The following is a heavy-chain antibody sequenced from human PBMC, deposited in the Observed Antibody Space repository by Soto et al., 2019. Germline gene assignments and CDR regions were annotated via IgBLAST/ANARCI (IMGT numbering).Heavy chain of an antibody. D-gene: IGHD1-1*01. Sequence: GGSLRLSCAASGFTFSSHWMSWVRQAPGKGLEWVANIKQDGSEEYYVDSVKGRFTVSRDNAKNSLYLQMNSLRAEDTAVYYCARGNLRLPWSPGTWGQGTPVPVSS. J-gene: IGHJ5*02. CDR3: ARGNLRLPWSPGT. CDR1: GFTFSSHW. V-gene: IGHV3-7*01. CDR2: IKQDGSEE.